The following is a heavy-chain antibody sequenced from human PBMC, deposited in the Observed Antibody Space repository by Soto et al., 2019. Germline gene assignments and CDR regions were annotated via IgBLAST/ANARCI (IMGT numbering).Heavy chain of an antibody. Sequence: QVQLQESGPRLVKPSEALSLTCSVTGGSINNYYWNWVRQTPGKGLEWIGYIYYTGSTHYNPSLKSRVTMSVDTSTNQFSLRLTSVTAADTAVYFCAREGILLLGAFDIWGQGTVVTVSS. V-gene: IGHV4-59*01. J-gene: IGHJ3*02. CDR3: AREGILLLGAFDI. CDR1: GGSINNYY. CDR2: IYYTGST. D-gene: IGHD3-9*01.